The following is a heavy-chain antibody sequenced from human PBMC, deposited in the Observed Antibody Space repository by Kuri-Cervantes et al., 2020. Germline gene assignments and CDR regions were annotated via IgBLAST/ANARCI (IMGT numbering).Heavy chain of an antibody. D-gene: IGHD3-10*01. CDR2: IKQDGSEK. V-gene: IGHV3-7*03. CDR3: ARSNLRAIAFDI. Sequence: GGSLRLSCAASGFTFSSYWMSWVRQAPGKGLEWVANIKQDGSEKYYVDSVKGRFTISRDNAKNSLYLQMNSLRAEDTALYHCARSNLRAIAFDIWGQGTMVTVSS. CDR1: GFTFSSYW. J-gene: IGHJ3*02.